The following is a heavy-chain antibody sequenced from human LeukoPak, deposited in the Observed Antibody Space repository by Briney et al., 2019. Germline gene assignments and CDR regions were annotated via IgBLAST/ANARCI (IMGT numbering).Heavy chain of an antibody. V-gene: IGHV3-74*01. J-gene: IGHJ4*02. CDR3: ASGGVGYGDYNYYFDY. CDR1: GFTFSSYW. CDR2: INSDGSST. D-gene: IGHD4-17*01. Sequence: PGGSLRLSCAASGFTFSSYWMHWVRQAPGKGLVWDSRINSDGSSTSYADSVKGRFTISRDNAKNTLYLQMNSLRAEDTAVYYCASGGVGYGDYNYYFDYWGQGTLVTVSS.